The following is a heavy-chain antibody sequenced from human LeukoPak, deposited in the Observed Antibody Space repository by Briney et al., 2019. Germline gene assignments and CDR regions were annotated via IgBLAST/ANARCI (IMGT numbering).Heavy chain of an antibody. Sequence: GGSLRLSCTGSGFTFSTYWMSWVRQAPGKGLEWVSAISGSGGSTYYADSVKGRFTISRDNSKNTLYLQMNSLRAEDTAVYYCAKAGRSGCFDYWGQGTLVTVSS. CDR3: AKAGRSGCFDY. CDR1: GFTFSTYW. CDR2: ISGSGGST. V-gene: IGHV3-23*01. J-gene: IGHJ4*02. D-gene: IGHD6-19*01.